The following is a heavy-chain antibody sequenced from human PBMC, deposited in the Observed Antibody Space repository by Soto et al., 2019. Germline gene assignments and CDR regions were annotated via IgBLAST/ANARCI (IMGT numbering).Heavy chain of an antibody. CDR3: ARDHRSMIVRPRGGFDY. CDR1: GFTFSSYE. CDR2: ISSSGSTI. J-gene: IGHJ4*02. V-gene: IGHV3-48*03. Sequence: VGSLRLSCAASGFTFSSYEMNWVRQAPGKGLEWVSYISSSGSTIYYADSVKGRFTISRDNAKNSLYLQMNSLRAEDTAVYYCARDHRSMIVRPRGGFDYWGQGTLVTVSS. D-gene: IGHD3-22*01.